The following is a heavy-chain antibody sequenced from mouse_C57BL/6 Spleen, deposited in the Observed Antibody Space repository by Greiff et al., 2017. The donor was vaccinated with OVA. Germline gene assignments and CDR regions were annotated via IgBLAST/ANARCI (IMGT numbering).Heavy chain of an antibody. D-gene: IGHD4-1*01. CDR1: GYAFSSSW. CDR2: IYPGDGDT. Sequence: QVQLQQSGPELVKPGASVKISCKASGYAFSSSWMNWVKQRPGKGLEWIGRIYPGDGDTNYNGKFKGKATLTAGKSSSTAYMQLSSLTSEDSAVYFCARNWDDWYFDVWGTGTTVTVSS. V-gene: IGHV1-82*01. CDR3: ARNWDDWYFDV. J-gene: IGHJ1*03.